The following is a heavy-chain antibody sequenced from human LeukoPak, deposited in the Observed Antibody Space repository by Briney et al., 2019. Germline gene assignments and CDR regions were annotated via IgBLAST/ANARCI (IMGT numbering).Heavy chain of an antibody. V-gene: IGHV3-30*02. CDR3: AKDRGAGSYPGYFDY. CDR1: GFTFSNYG. CDR2: IRYEGGKK. J-gene: IGHJ4*02. D-gene: IGHD3-10*01. Sequence: GGSLRLSCAACGFTFSNYGMHWVRQAPGKGRGWVAFIRYEGGKKYYADSVKGGFTISRDNSKNPLYLQMNRLSGEDTAVYYCAKDRGAGSYPGYFDYWGQGTLVAVSS.